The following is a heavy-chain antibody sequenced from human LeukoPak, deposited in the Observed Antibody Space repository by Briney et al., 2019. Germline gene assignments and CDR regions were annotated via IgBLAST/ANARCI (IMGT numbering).Heavy chain of an antibody. Sequence: GGSLRLSCAASGFTFTNYALHWVRQAPGKGLEWAAVISYDGTNKYYADSVKGRFTISRDNSKNTLSLQMNSLRAEDTALYYCARVFVLGAAKNYFDYWGQGALVTVSS. D-gene: IGHD2-21*02. V-gene: IGHV3-30-3*01. CDR1: GFTFTNYA. J-gene: IGHJ4*02. CDR2: ISYDGTNK. CDR3: ARVFVLGAAKNYFDY.